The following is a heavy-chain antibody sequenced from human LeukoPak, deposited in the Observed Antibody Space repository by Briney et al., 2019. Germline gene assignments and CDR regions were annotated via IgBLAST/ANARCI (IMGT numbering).Heavy chain of an antibody. CDR2: IYYSGST. Sequence: PSETLSLTCTVSGDSISSSDYYWSWIRQPPGKGLEWIGFIYYSGSTYYNPSLKSRVIISVDTSKNQFSLSLISVTAADTAVYYCARDGVSALNSYSDLWGRGTLVTVSS. CDR1: GDSISSSDYY. V-gene: IGHV4-30-4*02. CDR3: ARDGVSALNSYSDL. D-gene: IGHD3-3*01. J-gene: IGHJ2*01.